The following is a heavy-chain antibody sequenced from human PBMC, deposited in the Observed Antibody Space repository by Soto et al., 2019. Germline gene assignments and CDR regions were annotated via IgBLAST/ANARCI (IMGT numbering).Heavy chain of an antibody. J-gene: IGHJ3*02. CDR2: INPSGGST. CDR3: AALESFSSTSKDAFDI. Sequence: GASVKVSCKASGYTFTSYYMHWVRQAPGQGLEWMGIINPSGGSTSYAQKFQGRVTMTRDTSTSTVYMELSSLRSEDTAVYYCAALESFSSTSKDAFDIWGQGTMVTVS. CDR1: GYTFTSYY. V-gene: IGHV1-46*01. D-gene: IGHD2-2*01.